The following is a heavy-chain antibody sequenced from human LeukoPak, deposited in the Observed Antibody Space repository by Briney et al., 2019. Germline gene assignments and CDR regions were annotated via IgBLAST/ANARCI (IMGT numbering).Heavy chain of an antibody. V-gene: IGHV1-24*01. CDR2: FDPEDGET. Sequence: ASVKVSCKVSGYTLTELPMHWVRQAPGKGLEWMGGFDPEDGETIYAQKFQGRVTMTEDTSTDTAYMELSSLRSEDTAVYYCATGGDDYGDFDYWGQGTLVTVSS. CDR3: ATGGDDYGDFDY. D-gene: IGHD4-17*01. J-gene: IGHJ4*02. CDR1: GYTLTELP.